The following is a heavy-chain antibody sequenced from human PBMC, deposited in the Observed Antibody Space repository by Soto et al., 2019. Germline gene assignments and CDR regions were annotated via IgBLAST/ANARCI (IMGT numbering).Heavy chain of an antibody. CDR3: ARDQGRAYCSSTSFYTTNYYYYGMDV. CDR1: GFTFSSYA. V-gene: IGHV3-30-3*01. D-gene: IGHD2-2*02. J-gene: IGHJ6*02. CDR2: ISYDGSNK. Sequence: QVQLVESGGSVVQPGRSLRLSCAASGFTFSSYAMHWVRQAPGKGLEWVAVISYDGSNKYYADSVKGRFTISRDNSKNTLYLQMNSLRAEDTAVYYCARDQGRAYCSSTSFYTTNYYYYGMDVWGQGTTVTVSS.